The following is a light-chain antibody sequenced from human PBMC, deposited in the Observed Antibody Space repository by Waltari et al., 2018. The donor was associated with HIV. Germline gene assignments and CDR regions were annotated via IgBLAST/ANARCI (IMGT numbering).Light chain of an antibody. CDR1: ALPNQY. J-gene: IGLJ2*01. CDR2: KDS. CDR3: QSADNSGTFVI. V-gene: IGLV3-25*03. Sequence: SYEVTQPPSVSVSPAQTARITCSGDALPNQYAYWYQQKPGQAPVLVMYKDSERPSGIPERFSGSSSGTTVTLTISGVQAEDEADYYCQSADNSGTFVIFGGGTKLTVL.